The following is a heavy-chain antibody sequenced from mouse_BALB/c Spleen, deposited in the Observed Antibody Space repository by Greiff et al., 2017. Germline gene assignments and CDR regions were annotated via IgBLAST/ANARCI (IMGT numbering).Heavy chain of an antibody. CDR3: ARDPEGFAY. J-gene: IGHJ3*01. CDR2: ISSGGSYT. CDR1: GFTFSSYA. Sequence: EVNVVESGGGLVKPGGSLKLSCAASGFTFSSYAMSWVRQSPEKRLEWVAEISSGGSYTYYPDTVTGRFTISRDNAKNTLYLEMSSLRSEDTAMYYCARDPEGFAYWGQGTLVTVSA. V-gene: IGHV5-9-4*01.